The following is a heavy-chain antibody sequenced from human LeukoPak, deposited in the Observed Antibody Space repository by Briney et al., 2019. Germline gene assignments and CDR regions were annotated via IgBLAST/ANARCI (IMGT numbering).Heavy chain of an antibody. CDR2: IKQDGSEK. CDR3: ARRSGSGYDFFAFYYYYYYMDV. Sequence: GGSLRLSCAASGFTFSSYWMSWVRQAPGKGLEWEANIKQDGSEKYYVDSVKGRFTISRDNAKNSLYLQMNSLRAEDTAVYYCARRSGSGYDFFAFYYYYYYMDVWGKGTTVTVSS. CDR1: GFTFSSYW. V-gene: IGHV3-7*01. D-gene: IGHD5-12*01. J-gene: IGHJ6*03.